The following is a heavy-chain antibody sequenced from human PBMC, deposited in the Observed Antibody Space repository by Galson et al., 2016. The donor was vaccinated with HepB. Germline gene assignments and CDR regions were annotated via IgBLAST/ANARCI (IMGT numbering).Heavy chain of an antibody. Sequence: SLRLSCAASGFRFSGHWMYWVRQAPGKGLVWVSFINKDGSVTNYAESVKGRFTISRDNAKNTLYLQMNSLRAEDTAVYYCARDWRYAMEVWGQGTTVTVSS. V-gene: IGHV3-74*01. J-gene: IGHJ6*02. D-gene: IGHD3-3*01. CDR2: INKDGSVT. CDR1: GFRFSGHW. CDR3: ARDWRYAMEV.